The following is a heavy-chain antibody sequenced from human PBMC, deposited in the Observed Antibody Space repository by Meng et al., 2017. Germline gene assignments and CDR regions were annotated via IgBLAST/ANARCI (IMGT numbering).Heavy chain of an antibody. J-gene: IGHJ5*02. Sequence: EGQLVESGGGLVQSGGSLVLSCTASGFTFRNYWMHWVRQAPGKGLVWVSRIKPDGTMTVYADSVKGRFTISRDNAKNTLYLQMNSLRSDDTAVYYCARSDWFDPWGQGTLVTVSS. CDR2: IKPDGTMT. CDR3: ARSDWFDP. V-gene: IGHV3-74*01. CDR1: GFTFRNYW.